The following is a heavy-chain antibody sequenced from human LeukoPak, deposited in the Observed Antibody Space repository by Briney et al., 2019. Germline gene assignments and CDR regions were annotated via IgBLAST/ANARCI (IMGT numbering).Heavy chain of an antibody. CDR1: GYTFTSYG. Sequence: GASVKVSCKASGYTFTSYGISWVRQASGQGLEWMGWISAYNGNTNYAQKLQGRVTMTTDTSTSTAYMELRSLRSDDTAVYYCARDQPTYYDFWSTRDPMCNWFDPWGQGTLVTVSS. CDR2: ISAYNGNT. D-gene: IGHD3-3*01. CDR3: ARDQPTYYDFWSTRDPMCNWFDP. V-gene: IGHV1-18*01. J-gene: IGHJ5*02.